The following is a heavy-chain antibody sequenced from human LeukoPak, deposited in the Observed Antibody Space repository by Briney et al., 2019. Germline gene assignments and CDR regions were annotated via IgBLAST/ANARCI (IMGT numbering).Heavy chain of an antibody. J-gene: IGHJ4*02. V-gene: IGHV4-59*01. D-gene: IGHD2-15*01. CDR1: GGSISSYY. CDR2: IYYSGST. CDR3: ARRGGCSGGSCYSLYYFDY. Sequence: PSETLSLTCTVSGGSISSYYWSWIRQPPGKGLEWIGYIYYSGSTNYNPSLKSRVTISVDTSKNQFSLKLSSVTAADTAVYYCARRGGCSGGSCYSLYYFDYWGQGTLVTVSS.